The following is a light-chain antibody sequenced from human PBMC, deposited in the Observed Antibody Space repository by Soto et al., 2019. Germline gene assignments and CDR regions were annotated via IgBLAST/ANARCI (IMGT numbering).Light chain of an antibody. CDR1: SSNSAFNL. Sequence: VLTQPPSATGTLGERATISNSGSSSNSAFNLVNWYQHLPGTAPKVLGYENKRRRSGVPDRFSGSKSGTSASLAISGLQSEDEADDFCATWDTIVNAFVFGTGTKVTVL. V-gene: IGLV1-44*01. J-gene: IGLJ1*01. CDR2: ENK. CDR3: ATWDTIVNAFV.